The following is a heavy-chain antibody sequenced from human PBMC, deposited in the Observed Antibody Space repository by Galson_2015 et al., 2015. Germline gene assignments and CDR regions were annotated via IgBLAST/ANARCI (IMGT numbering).Heavy chain of an antibody. CDR2: ISHDGSKK. CDR3: ARDTFDYDSSGHYSGYYYYGMDV. CDR1: GFTFSTYG. D-gene: IGHD3-22*01. J-gene: IGHJ6*02. Sequence: SLRLSCAASGFTFSTYGMHWVRQAPGKGLEWVAVISHDGSKKLYGDFVRGRFTISRDNSKNSLYLQMNSLRAEDTAVYYCARDTFDYDSSGHYSGYYYYGMDVWGQGTTVTVSS. V-gene: IGHV3-30*03.